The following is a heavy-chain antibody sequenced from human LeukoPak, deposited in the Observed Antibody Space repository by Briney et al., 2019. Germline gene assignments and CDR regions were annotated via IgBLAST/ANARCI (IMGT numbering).Heavy chain of an antibody. CDR3: ARGYSGSYPIDY. V-gene: IGHV3-48*03. D-gene: IGHD1-26*01. CDR2: ISSSGSTV. J-gene: IGHJ4*02. Sequence: GGSLRLSCAASGFTFSSYEMNWVRQAPGKGLEWVSYISSSGSTVYYADSVKGRFTISRDNAKNSLYLQMNSLRAEDTAVYYCARGYSGSYPIDYWGQGTLVTVSS. CDR1: GFTFSSYE.